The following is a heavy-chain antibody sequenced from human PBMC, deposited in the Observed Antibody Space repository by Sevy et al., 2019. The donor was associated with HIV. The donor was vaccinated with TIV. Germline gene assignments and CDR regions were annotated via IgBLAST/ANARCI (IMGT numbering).Heavy chain of an antibody. CDR1: GFTFSNYG. D-gene: IGHD2-15*01. V-gene: IGHV3-30*02. Sequence: GGSLRLSCVASGFTFSNYGMHWVRQAPGKGREWVSFIRYDGSNTYYADSVKDRFTIARDNSKNTVYLQMNSLRVEDTAMYYGAKDLGGYSYSWGQGTPVTVSS. CDR3: AKDLGGYSYS. J-gene: IGHJ4*02. CDR2: IRYDGSNT.